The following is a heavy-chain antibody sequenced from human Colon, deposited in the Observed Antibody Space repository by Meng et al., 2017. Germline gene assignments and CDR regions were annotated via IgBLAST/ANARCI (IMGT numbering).Heavy chain of an antibody. CDR3: ARLQRYCSGGSCYFKDPFDY. Sequence: SETLSLTCAVYGGSFSGYYWSWIRQPPGKGLEWIGEINHSGSTNYNPSLKSRVTISVDTSKNQFSLKLSSVTAADTAVYYCARLQRYCSGGSCYFKDPFDYWGQGTLVTVSS. J-gene: IGHJ4*02. D-gene: IGHD2-15*01. CDR2: INHSGST. V-gene: IGHV4-34*01. CDR1: GGSFSGYY.